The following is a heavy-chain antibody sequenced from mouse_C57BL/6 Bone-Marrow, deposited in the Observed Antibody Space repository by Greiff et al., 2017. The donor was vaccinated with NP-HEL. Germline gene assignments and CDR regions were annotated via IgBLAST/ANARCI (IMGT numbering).Heavy chain of an antibody. V-gene: IGHV1-19*01. Sequence: VQLKESGPVLVKPGASVKMSCKASGYTFTDYYMNWVKQSHGKSLEWIGVINPYNGGTSYNQKFKGKATLTVDKSSSTAYMELNSLTSEDSAVYYCARSLYYDYGFAYWGQGTLVTVSA. J-gene: IGHJ3*01. CDR2: INPYNGGT. CDR1: GYTFTDYY. D-gene: IGHD2-4*01. CDR3: ARSLYYDYGFAY.